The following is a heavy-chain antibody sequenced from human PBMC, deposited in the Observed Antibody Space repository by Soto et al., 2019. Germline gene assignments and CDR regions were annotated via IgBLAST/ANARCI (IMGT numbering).Heavy chain of an antibody. J-gene: IGHJ4*02. Sequence: PGGSLRLSCSASGFTFSSYAMHWVRQAPGKGLEYVSAISSNGGSTYYADSVKGRFTISRDNSKNTLYLQMNSLRAEDTAVYYCARVPSSSGRAHFDYWGQGTLVTVSS. D-gene: IGHD2-15*01. V-gene: IGHV3-64*04. CDR1: GFTFSSYA. CDR3: ARVPSSSGRAHFDY. CDR2: ISSNGGST.